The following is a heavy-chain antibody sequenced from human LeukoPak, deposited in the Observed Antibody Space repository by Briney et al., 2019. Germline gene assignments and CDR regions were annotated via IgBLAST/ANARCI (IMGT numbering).Heavy chain of an antibody. D-gene: IGHD6-6*01. CDR2: IYYSGST. CDR1: GGSISSYY. Sequence: PSETLSLTCTVSGGSISSYYWSWIRQPPGKGLGWIGYIYYSGSTNYNPSLKSRVTISVDTSKNQFSLKLSSVTAADTAVYYCARRYSSSFYQAWGQGTLVTVSS. V-gene: IGHV4-59*08. CDR3: ARRYSSSFYQA. J-gene: IGHJ4*02.